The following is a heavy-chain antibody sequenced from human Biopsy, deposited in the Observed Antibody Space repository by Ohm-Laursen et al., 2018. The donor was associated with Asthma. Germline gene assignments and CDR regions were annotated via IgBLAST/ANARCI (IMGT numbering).Heavy chain of an antibody. CDR2: HDHEEGGT. Sequence: ASVKVSCKISGYSLTDLSMHWVRQAPGQGLEWMGGHDHEEGGTVNARRFQGRVTMTEDTSTDTAYMELRSLTSEDTAVYFCARGYSGYDRIQYYYNGMDVWGQGTTVTVS. V-gene: IGHV1-24*01. D-gene: IGHD5-12*01. J-gene: IGHJ6*02. CDR3: ARGYSGYDRIQYYYNGMDV. CDR1: GYSLTDLS.